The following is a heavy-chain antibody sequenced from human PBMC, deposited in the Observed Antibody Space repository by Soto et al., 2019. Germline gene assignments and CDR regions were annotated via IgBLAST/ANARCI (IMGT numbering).Heavy chain of an antibody. CDR1: GLEVSYNY. CDR3: ARDGGIAARPGYYYYYGMDV. Sequence: PGGSLRLSCAASGLEVSYNYMNWVRQAPGKGLEWVSVLYNSETTYYAESVKGRFTISRDTVKNTVYLEMNNLRVDDTAVYYCARDGGIAARPGYYYYYGMDVWGQGTTVTVSS. V-gene: IGHV3-53*01. J-gene: IGHJ6*02. D-gene: IGHD6-6*01. CDR2: LYNSETT.